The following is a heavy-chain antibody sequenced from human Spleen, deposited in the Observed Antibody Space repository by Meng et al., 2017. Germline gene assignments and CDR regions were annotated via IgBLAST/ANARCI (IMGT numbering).Heavy chain of an antibody. Sequence: GGSLRLSCAASGFTFSSYSMNWVRQAPGKGLEWVSSISSSSSYIYYADSVKGRFTISRDNAKNSLYLQMNSLRAEDTAVYYCARSDLDIVVVPAAMAVLAYWGQG. CDR2: ISSSSSYI. CDR1: GFTFSSYS. D-gene: IGHD2-2*03. CDR3: ARSDLDIVVVPAAMAVLAY. J-gene: IGHJ4*01. V-gene: IGHV3-21*01.